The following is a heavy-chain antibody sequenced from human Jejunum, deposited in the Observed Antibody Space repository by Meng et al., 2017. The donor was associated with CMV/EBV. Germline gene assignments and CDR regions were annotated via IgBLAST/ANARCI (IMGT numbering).Heavy chain of an antibody. D-gene: IGHD5-24*01. CDR2: ISYDESDQ. CDR3: ARENDYNNYFDF. J-gene: IGHJ4*02. CDR1: GFTFRNYP. Sequence: FGFTFRNYPLHWVRQAPGKGLEWVAVISYDESDQQYADSVKGRFTISRDYSKNTLYLQMDGLRGDDTAVYYCARENDYNNYFDFWGRGTLVTVS. V-gene: IGHV3-30*01.